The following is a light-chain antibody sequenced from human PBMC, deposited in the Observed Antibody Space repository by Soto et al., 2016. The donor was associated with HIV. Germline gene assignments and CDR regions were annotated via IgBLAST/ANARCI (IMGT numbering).Light chain of an antibody. V-gene: IGKV1-5*03. Sequence: DIQMTQSPSTLSASIGDRVTITCRASQSFSSWLAWYQQKPGKAPKLLMSATSVLGSGVPSRFSGSRSGTEFTLTISSLQPEDFATYYCQQYENYPYTFGQGTKLEIK. CDR3: QQYENYPYT. CDR2: ATS. CDR1: QSFSSW. J-gene: IGKJ2*01.